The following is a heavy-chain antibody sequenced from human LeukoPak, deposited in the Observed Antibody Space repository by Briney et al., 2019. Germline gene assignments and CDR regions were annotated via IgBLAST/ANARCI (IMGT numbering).Heavy chain of an antibody. D-gene: IGHD6-13*01. CDR3: ARRGSSSWYGGFDY. CDR2: ISAYSGNT. CDR1: GYTFTSYG. J-gene: IGHJ4*02. Sequence: ASVKVSCKASGYTFTSYGISWVRQAPGQGLEWMGWISAYSGNTNDAQKLQGRVTMTTDTSTSTAYMELRSLRSDDTAVYYCARRGSSSWYGGFDYWGQGTLVTVSS. V-gene: IGHV1-18*01.